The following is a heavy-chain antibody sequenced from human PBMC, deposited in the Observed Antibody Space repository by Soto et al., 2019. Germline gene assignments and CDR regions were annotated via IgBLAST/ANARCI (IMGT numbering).Heavy chain of an antibody. D-gene: IGHD2-2*01. Sequence: QVQLVQSGAEVKKPGASVKVSCKASGYTFTIYGISWVRQAPGQGLEWMGWISAYNGNTNDAQNLQGRVTMTTDTSTSTAYMELRSLRSYDTAVYYFARCDGGISTSCLRLGMDVWGHGTTVTVSS. V-gene: IGHV1-18*04. J-gene: IGHJ6*02. CDR2: ISAYNGNT. CDR3: ARCDGGISTSCLRLGMDV. CDR1: GYTFTIYG.